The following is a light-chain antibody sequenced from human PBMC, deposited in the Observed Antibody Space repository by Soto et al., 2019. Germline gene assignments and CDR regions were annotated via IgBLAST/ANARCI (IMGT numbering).Light chain of an antibody. CDR1: SSDVGTYNY. V-gene: IGLV2-11*01. CDR3: CSYAGSPRYV. J-gene: IGLJ1*01. CDR2: DVS. Sequence: QSALTQPRSVSGSFGQSVTISCTGTSSDVGTYNYVSWYQQHPGKAPKVMIYDVSERPSGVPDRFSGSKSGNTASLTISGLQAEDEADYYCCSYAGSPRYVLGTGTKLTVL.